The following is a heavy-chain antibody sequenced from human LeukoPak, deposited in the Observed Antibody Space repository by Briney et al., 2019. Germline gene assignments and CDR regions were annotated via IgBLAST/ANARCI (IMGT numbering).Heavy chain of an antibody. CDR3: ARPANLYYSSDAFAP. CDR1: GYSFTDYS. D-gene: IGHD2/OR15-2a*01. CDR2: ISGYTGHT. V-gene: IGHV1-18*01. Sequence: ASVKVSCTASGYSFTDYSVNWVRLAPGQGLEWIGWISGYTGHTEYAQKFQGRVTMATNTSTNTASMELTNLRSDDTAVYYCARPANLYYSSDAFAPWGQGTMVTVSS. J-gene: IGHJ3*01.